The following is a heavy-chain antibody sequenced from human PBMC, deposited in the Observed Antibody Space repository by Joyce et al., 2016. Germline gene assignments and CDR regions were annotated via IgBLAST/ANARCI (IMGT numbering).Heavy chain of an antibody. V-gene: IGHV1-18*01. CDR2: ISAYNGNT. CDR1: TSYG. J-gene: IGHJ5*02. D-gene: IGHD2-15*01. Sequence: TSYGISWVRQAPGQGLEWMGWISAYNGNTNYEQKLQGRVTMTTDTSTSTAYMELRSLRSDDTAVYYCAREAYDCSGGSCYSSWFDPWGQGTLVTVSS. CDR3: AREAYDCSGGSCYSSWFDP.